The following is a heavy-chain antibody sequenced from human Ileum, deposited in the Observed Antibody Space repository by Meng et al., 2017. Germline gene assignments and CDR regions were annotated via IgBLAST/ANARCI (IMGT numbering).Heavy chain of an antibody. J-gene: IGHJ4*02. CDR3: ARGGTAYFDY. Sequence: QVQLQESGPGLGKPSQTLSLTCTVSGGSISSGGYYWSWIRQHPGKGLEWIGYIYDSGSTYYNPSLKSRIAISGDTSKNQFPLNLSSVTAADTAVYYCARGGTAYFDYWGQGTLVTVSS. D-gene: IGHD1-1*01. V-gene: IGHV4-31*03. CDR1: GGSISSGGYY. CDR2: IYDSGST.